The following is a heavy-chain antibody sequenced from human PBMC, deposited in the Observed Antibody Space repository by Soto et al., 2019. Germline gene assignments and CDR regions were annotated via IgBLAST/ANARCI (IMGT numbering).Heavy chain of an antibody. D-gene: IGHD3-10*01. J-gene: IGHJ4*02. CDR3: ARVVQGIDY. CDR1: GGSISMNW. CDR2: IYHSGST. V-gene: IGHV4-4*02. Sequence: QVQLQESGPGLVKPSGTLSLTCAVSGGSISMNWWSWVRQPPGKGLEWIGEIYHSGSTNYNPSLKXRXTXXVDKSKSQFSLKLSSVTAAATAVYYCARVVQGIDYWGQGTLVTVSS.